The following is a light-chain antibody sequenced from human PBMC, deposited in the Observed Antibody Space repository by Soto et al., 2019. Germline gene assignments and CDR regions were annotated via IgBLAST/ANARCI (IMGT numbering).Light chain of an antibody. CDR1: QSVNNNY. CDR3: QQYDTSLPYT. Sequence: EIVLTQSPGTLSLSPGDRATLSCEASQSVNNNYLAWYQHKPGQAPRLLIYGASSRATGIPDRFSGSGSGTDFTLTIRRLEPADFAVYYCQQYDTSLPYTFGGGTKVEIK. V-gene: IGKV3-20*01. J-gene: IGKJ4*01. CDR2: GAS.